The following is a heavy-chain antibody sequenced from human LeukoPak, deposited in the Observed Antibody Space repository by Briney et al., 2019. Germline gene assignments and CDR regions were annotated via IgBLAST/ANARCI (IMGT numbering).Heavy chain of an antibody. Sequence: PSETLSLTCTVSGGSISSSSYYWGWIRQPPGKGLEWIGSIYYSGSTYYNPSLKSRVTISVDTSKNQFSLKLSSVTAADTAAYYCARGYCSGGSCYSYYYYNYMDVWGKGTTVTVSS. CDR3: ARGYCSGGSCYSYYYYNYMDV. V-gene: IGHV4-39*07. D-gene: IGHD2-15*01. CDR2: IYYSGST. CDR1: GGSISSSSYY. J-gene: IGHJ6*03.